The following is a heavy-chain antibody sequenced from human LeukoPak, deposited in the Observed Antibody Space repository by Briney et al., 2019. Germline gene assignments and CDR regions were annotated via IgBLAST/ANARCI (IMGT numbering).Heavy chain of an antibody. V-gene: IGHV3-43*02. CDR3: AKEGDYDTPFDP. D-gene: IGHD3-22*01. Sequence: GGSLRLSCAASGFAVSSNFMSWVRQAPGRGLEWVSLISGDGGSTYYADSVKGRFTISRDNSKHSLYLQMNSLRTEDTALYNCAKEGDYDTPFDPWGQGTLVAVSS. CDR1: GFAVSSNF. J-gene: IGHJ5*02. CDR2: ISGDGGST.